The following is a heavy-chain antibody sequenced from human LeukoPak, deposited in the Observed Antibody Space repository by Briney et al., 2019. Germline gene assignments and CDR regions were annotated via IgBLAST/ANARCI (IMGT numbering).Heavy chain of an antibody. CDR1: GYTFTSYA. CDR3: ARDPCSSTSCYGNSFDP. CDR2: INAGNGNT. D-gene: IGHD2-2*01. V-gene: IGHV1-3*01. Sequence: ASVNVSCKASGYTFTSYAMHWVRQPPGQRLEWMGWINAGNGNTKYSQKFQGRVTITRDTSASTAYMELSSLRSEDTAVYYCARDPCSSTSCYGNSFDPWGQGTLVTVSS. J-gene: IGHJ5*02.